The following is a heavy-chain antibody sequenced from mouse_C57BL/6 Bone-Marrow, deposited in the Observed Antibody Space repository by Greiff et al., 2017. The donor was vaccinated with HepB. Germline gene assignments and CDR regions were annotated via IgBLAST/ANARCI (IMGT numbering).Heavy chain of an antibody. CDR2: ISSGGSYT. V-gene: IGHV5-6*01. D-gene: IGHD1-1*01. CDR1: GFTFSSYG. J-gene: IGHJ4*01. Sequence: EVHLVESGGDLVKPGGSLKLSCAASGFTFSSYGMSWVRQTPDKRLEWVATISSGGSYTYYPDSVKGRFTISRDNAKNTLYLQMSSLKSEDTAMYYCARRTTVVARGYAMDYWGQGTSVTVSS. CDR3: ARRTTVVARGYAMDY.